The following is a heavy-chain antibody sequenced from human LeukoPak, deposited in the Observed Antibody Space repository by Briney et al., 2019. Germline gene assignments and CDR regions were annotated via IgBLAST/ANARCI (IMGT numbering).Heavy chain of an antibody. CDR2: IIPILGIA. J-gene: IGHJ6*03. D-gene: IGHD3-16*01. V-gene: IGHV1-69*04. CDR1: GGTFSSYA. Sequence: SVKVSCKASGGTFSSYAISWVRQAPGQGLEWMGRIIPILGIANYAQKFQGRVTITADKSTSTAYMELSSLRSEDTAVYYCARGGEAPHSSLSSYYYYMDVWGKGTTVTVSS. CDR3: ARGGEAPHSSLSSYYYYMDV.